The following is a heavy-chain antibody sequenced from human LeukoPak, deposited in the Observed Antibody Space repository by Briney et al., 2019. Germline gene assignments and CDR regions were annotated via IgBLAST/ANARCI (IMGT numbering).Heavy chain of an antibody. V-gene: IGHV3-33*01. CDR1: GFTFSSYG. J-gene: IGHJ4*02. Sequence: GGSLRLSCAASGFTFSSYGMHWVRQAPGKGLEWVAVIWYDGSNKYYADPVKGRFTISRDNSKNTLYLQMNSLRAEDTAVYYCARDKSPERAIDYWGQGTLVTVSS. CDR3: ARDKSPERAIDY. D-gene: IGHD1-1*01. CDR2: IWYDGSNK.